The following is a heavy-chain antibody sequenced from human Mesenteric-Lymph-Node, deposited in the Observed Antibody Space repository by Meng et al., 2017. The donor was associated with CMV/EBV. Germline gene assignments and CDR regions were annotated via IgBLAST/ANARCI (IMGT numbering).Heavy chain of an antibody. J-gene: IGHJ4*02. CDR1: GFPFSTYA. CDR3: ARGGGELLTDY. CDR2: IHGGGSGNT. D-gene: IGHD1-26*01. Sequence: GESLKISCAASGFPFSTYAMGWVRQAPGKGLEWVSGIHGGGSGNTYYGDSVKGRFTISRDNSKNTLYLEMSSLRAEDTAVYYCARGGGELLTDYWGQGTLVTVSS. V-gene: IGHV3-23*03.